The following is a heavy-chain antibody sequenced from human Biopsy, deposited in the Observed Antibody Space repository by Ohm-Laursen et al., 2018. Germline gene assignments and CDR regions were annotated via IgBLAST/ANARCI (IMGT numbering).Heavy chain of an antibody. CDR3: ARIAAVGWDDY. CDR1: GYKFTSYG. D-gene: IGHD6-25*01. V-gene: IGHV1-18*01. CDR2: ISGYNGNT. Sequence: ASVKVSCKASGYKFTSYGMSWVRQAPGQGFEWMGRISGYNGNTNYAQKSQGRITMTIDAATSTGYMDLRSLKSDDTAVYYCARIAAVGWDDYWGQGTLVAVSS. J-gene: IGHJ4*02.